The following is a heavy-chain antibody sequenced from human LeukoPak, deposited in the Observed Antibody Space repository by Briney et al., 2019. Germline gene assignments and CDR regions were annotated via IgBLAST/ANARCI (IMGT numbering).Heavy chain of an antibody. Sequence: ASVKVSCKASGGTFSSYAISGVRQAPGQGLEWMGGIIPIFGTANYAQKFQGRVKITADESTSTAYMELSSLRSEDTAVYYCARNGVYDSSNRKDALDIWGQGTMATVSS. J-gene: IGHJ3*02. D-gene: IGHD3-22*01. CDR2: IIPIFGTA. V-gene: IGHV1-69*13. CDR3: ARNGVYDSSNRKDALDI. CDR1: GGTFSSYA.